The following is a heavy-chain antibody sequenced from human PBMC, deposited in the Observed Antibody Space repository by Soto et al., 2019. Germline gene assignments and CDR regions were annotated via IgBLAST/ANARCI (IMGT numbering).Heavy chain of an antibody. CDR1: GFTFSSYA. Sequence: GGSLRLSCAASGFTFSSYAMHWVRQAPGKGLEWVAVISYDGSNKYYADSVKGRFTISRDNSKNTLYLQMNSLRAEDTAVYYCARELEPNVDMGAQYGMDVWGQGTTVTVSS. V-gene: IGHV3-30-3*01. CDR3: ARELEPNVDMGAQYGMDV. CDR2: ISYDGSNK. J-gene: IGHJ6*02. D-gene: IGHD5-12*01.